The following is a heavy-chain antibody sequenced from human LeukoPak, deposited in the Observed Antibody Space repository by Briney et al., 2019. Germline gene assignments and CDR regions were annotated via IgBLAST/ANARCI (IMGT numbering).Heavy chain of an antibody. V-gene: IGHV1-24*01. D-gene: IGHD5-12*01. Sequence: ASVKVSCKVSGYTLTELSMHWVRQAPGKGLEWMGGFDPEDGETIYAQMFQGRVTMTEDTSTDTAYMELSSLSSEDTAVYYCATECGYSGYDSCEDYWGQGTLVSVSS. J-gene: IGHJ4*02. CDR2: FDPEDGET. CDR1: GYTLTELS. CDR3: ATECGYSGYDSCEDY.